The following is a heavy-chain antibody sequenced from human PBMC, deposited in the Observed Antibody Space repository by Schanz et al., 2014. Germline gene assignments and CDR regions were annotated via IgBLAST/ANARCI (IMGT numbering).Heavy chain of an antibody. Sequence: EVQLAESGGGLVQPGGSLRLSCAASGFTFSSYAMSWVRQAPGKGLEWVANIKHDGSVKDYVDSVKGRFTISRDNAKNSLYLQMNGLRAEDTAVYYCARVALPGYSSPRDAFDIWGQGTMVTVSS. CDR1: GFTFSSYA. V-gene: IGHV3-7*01. D-gene: IGHD5-18*01. J-gene: IGHJ3*02. CDR2: IKHDGSVK. CDR3: ARVALPGYSSPRDAFDI.